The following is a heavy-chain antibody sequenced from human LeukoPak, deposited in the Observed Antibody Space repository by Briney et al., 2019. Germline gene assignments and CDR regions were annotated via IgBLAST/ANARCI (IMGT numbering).Heavy chain of an antibody. J-gene: IGHJ4*02. D-gene: IGHD2-8*01. Sequence: GGSLRLSCAASGFTFSSYGMHWVRQAPGKGLEWVAVIWYDGSNKYYADSVKGRFTISRDNSKSTLYLQMNSLRAEDTAVYYCARDRMADLYYFDYWGQGTLVTVSS. V-gene: IGHV3-33*01. CDR1: GFTFSSYG. CDR3: ARDRMADLYYFDY. CDR2: IWYDGSNK.